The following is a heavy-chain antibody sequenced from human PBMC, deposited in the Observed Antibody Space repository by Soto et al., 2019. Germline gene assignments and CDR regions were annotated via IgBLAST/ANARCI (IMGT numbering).Heavy chain of an antibody. D-gene: IGHD3-16*01. CDR3: AKARLTLSKVFDY. CDR1: GFTFSSYA. Sequence: EVQLLESGGGLVQPGGSLRLSCAASGFTFSSYAMSWVRQAPGKGLEWVSVICGSGGSTYYADSVKGRFTISRDNSKNRLYLQMNSLRAWDTAVYYWAKARLTLSKVFDYWGQGTLVTVSS. V-gene: IGHV3-23*01. CDR2: ICGSGGST. J-gene: IGHJ4*02.